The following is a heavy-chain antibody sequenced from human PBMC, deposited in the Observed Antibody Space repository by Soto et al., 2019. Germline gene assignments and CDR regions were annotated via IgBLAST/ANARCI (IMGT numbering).Heavy chain of an antibody. Sequence: GGSLRLSCAASGFTFSSYAMSWVRQAPGKGLEWVSAISGSGGSTYYADSVKGRFTISRDNSKNTLYLQMNSLRAEDTAVYYCAKERRAMIVVVITETDYWGQGTLVTVSS. V-gene: IGHV3-23*01. D-gene: IGHD3-22*01. J-gene: IGHJ4*02. CDR3: AKERRAMIVVVITETDY. CDR1: GFTFSSYA. CDR2: ISGSGGST.